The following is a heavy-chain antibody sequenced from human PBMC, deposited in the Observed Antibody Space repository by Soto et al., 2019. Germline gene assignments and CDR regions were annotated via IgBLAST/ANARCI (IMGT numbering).Heavy chain of an antibody. CDR1: GFSLSNARMG. D-gene: IGHD2-2*01. J-gene: IGHJ2*01. CDR3: ARIRGYCSSTSCYNWYFDL. CDR2: IFSNDEK. Sequence: SGPTLVNPTETLTLTCTVSGFSLSNARMGVSWIRQPPGKALEWLAHIFSNDEKSYSTSLKSRLTISKDTSKSQVVLTMTNMDPVDTATYYGARIRGYCSSTSCYNWYFDLWGRGTLVTVSS. V-gene: IGHV2-26*01.